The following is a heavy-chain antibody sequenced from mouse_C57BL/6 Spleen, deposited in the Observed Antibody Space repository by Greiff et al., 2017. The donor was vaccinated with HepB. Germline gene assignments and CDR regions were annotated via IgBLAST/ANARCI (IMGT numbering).Heavy chain of an antibody. D-gene: IGHD5-2*01. CDR3: ARGIPLNFDV. J-gene: IGHJ1*03. Sequence: EVHLVESGGGLVQPGGSLSLSCAASGFTFTDYYMSWVRQPPGKALEWLGFIRNKANGYTTEYSASVKGRFTISRDNSQSILYLQMNALRAEDSATYYCARGIPLNFDVWGTGTTVTVSS. V-gene: IGHV7-3*01. CDR2: IRNKANGYTT. CDR1: GFTFTDYY.